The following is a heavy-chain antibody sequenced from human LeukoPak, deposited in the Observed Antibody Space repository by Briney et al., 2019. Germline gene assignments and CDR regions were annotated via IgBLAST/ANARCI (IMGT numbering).Heavy chain of an antibody. CDR1: GFTFSNAW. CDR2: IKSKTDGGTT. V-gene: IGHV3-15*01. CDR3: AKDPRSVLLWFGGFDY. J-gene: IGHJ4*02. D-gene: IGHD3-10*01. Sequence: GGSLRLSCAASGFTFSNAWMSWVRQAPGKGLEWVGRIKSKTDGGTTDYAAPVKGRFTISRDDSKNTLYLQMNSLRAEDTAVYYCAKDPRSVLLWFGGFDYWGQGTLVTVSS.